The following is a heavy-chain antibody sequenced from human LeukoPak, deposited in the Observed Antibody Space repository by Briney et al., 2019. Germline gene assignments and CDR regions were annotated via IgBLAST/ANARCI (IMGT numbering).Heavy chain of an antibody. D-gene: IGHD6-13*01. CDR3: VRSSSWYATQGKWFDP. J-gene: IGHJ5*02. Sequence: GGSLRLSCATSGFPFHVAWMSWVRQAPGKGLEWVGHVNSKTDGGTTDYAAPVKGRFTISRDDSKNTLYLQMNSLRAEDTALYYCVRSSSWYATQGKWFDPWGQGTLVTVSS. CDR1: GFPFHVAW. V-gene: IGHV3-15*05. CDR2: VNSKTDGGTT.